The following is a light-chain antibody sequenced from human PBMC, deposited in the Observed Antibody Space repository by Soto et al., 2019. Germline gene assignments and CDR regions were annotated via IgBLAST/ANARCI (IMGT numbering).Light chain of an antibody. CDR2: LESSGSY. Sequence: QLVLTQSSSTSASLGSSVKLTCTLSSGHSSYIIAWHQQQPGKAPRYLMKLESSGSYNKGSGVPDRFSGSGSGADRYLTISNLQFEDEADYYCETWDVNTRVFGGGTKLTVL. CDR3: ETWDVNTRV. CDR1: SGHSSYI. V-gene: IGLV4-60*02. J-gene: IGLJ2*01.